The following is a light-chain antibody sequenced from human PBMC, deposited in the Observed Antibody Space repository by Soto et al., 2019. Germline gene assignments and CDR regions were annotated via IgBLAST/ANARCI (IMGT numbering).Light chain of an antibody. Sequence: DIVLTQSPGTLSLSPGERATLSCRASQSVSSSYLAWYRQKPGQAPRLLIYGASSRATGIPDRFSGSGSGTDFTLTISRLEPEDFAVYYCQQYGSSPGTFGQGTKVDIK. CDR1: QSVSSSY. CDR2: GAS. V-gene: IGKV3-20*01. CDR3: QQYGSSPGT. J-gene: IGKJ1*01.